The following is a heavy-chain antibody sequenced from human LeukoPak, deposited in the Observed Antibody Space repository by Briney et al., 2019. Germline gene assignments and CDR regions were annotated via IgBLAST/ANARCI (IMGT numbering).Heavy chain of an antibody. J-gene: IGHJ5*02. CDR1: GYIFTSYY. Sequence: ASVKVSCKASGYIFTSYYIHWVRQAPGQGLEWMGIINPSGGNTNYAQKFQGRVTMTRDMSTSTVYMELSSLRSEDTAVYYCARERRWQYYDSSGYISWFDPWGQGTLVTVSS. D-gene: IGHD3-22*01. CDR3: ARERRWQYYDSSGYISWFDP. CDR2: INPSGGNT. V-gene: IGHV1-46*01.